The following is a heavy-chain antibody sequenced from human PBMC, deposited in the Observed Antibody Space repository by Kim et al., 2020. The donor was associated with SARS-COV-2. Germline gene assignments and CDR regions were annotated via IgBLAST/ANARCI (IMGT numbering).Heavy chain of an antibody. Sequence: GGSLRLSCAASGFTFSSYSMNWVRQAPGKGLEWVSYISSSSSYIYYADSVKGRFTISRDNAKNSLYLQMNSLRAEDTAVYYCAREDHRNKGSRSYYTLVGAEVDNNYTMDICGQGTTVTVSS. CDR2: ISSSSSYI. V-gene: IGHV3-21*01. J-gene: IGHJ6*02. D-gene: IGHD3-10*01. CDR3: AREDHRNKGSRSYYTLVGAEVDNNYTMDI. CDR1: GFTFSSYS.